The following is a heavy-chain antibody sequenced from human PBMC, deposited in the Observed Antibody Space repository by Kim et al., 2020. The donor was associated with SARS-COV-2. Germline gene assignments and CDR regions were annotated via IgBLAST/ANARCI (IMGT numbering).Heavy chain of an antibody. Sequence: GGSLRLSCAASGFTFSSYAMSWVRQAPGKGLEWVSAISGSGGSTYYADSVKGRFTISRDNSKNTLYLQMNSLRAEDTAVYYCAKGSHAAAVAANSALFDYWGQGTLVTVSS. D-gene: IGHD6-19*01. V-gene: IGHV3-23*01. CDR1: GFTFSSYA. CDR2: ISGSGGST. J-gene: IGHJ4*02. CDR3: AKGSHAAAVAANSALFDY.